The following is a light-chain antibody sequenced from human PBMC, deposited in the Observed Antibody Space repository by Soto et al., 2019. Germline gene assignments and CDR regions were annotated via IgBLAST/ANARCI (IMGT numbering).Light chain of an antibody. V-gene: IGLV2-11*01. J-gene: IGLJ3*02. CDR2: DVR. CDR1: SSAVGGYNY. CDR3: CSYAGTSSWV. Sequence: QSALTQPRSVSGSPGQTVTISCPGNSSAVGGYNYVLWYPQHPGKAPKPMIYDVRTRPSGVSDRFSGSKSGNTASLTISGLQAEDEADYYCCSYAGTSSWVFGGGTKVTVL.